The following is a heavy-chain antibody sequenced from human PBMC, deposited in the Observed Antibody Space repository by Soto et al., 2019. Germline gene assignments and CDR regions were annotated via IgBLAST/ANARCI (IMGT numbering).Heavy chain of an antibody. J-gene: IGHJ4*02. CDR3: ARENCGGDCYSDY. D-gene: IGHD2-21*02. CDR2: ISYDGSNK. CDR1: GFTFSSYA. Sequence: ESGGGVVQPGRSLRLSCAASGFTFSSYAMHWVRQAPGKGLEWVAVISYDGSNKYYADSVKGRFTISRDNSKNTLYLQMNSLRAEDTAVYYCARENCGGDCYSDYWGQGTLVTVSS. V-gene: IGHV3-30-3*01.